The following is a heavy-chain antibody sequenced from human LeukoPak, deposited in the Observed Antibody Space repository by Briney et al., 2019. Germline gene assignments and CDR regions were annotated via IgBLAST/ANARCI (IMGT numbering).Heavy chain of an antibody. D-gene: IGHD4-17*01. J-gene: IGHJ4*02. CDR3: ARANYGDYVRAYYFDY. CDR1: GYSISSGYY. CDR2: IYHSGST. Sequence: SETLSLTCAVSGYSISSGYYWGWIRQPPGKGLEWIGSIYHSGSTYYKPSLKSRVTISVDTSKNQFSLKLSSVTAADTTVYYCARANYGDYVRAYYFDYWGQGTLVTVSS. V-gene: IGHV4-38-2*01.